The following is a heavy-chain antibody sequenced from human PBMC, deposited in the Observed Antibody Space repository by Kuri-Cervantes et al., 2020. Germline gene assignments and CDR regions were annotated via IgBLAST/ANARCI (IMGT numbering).Heavy chain of an antibody. D-gene: IGHD3-22*01. CDR3: ARYSSLYYYDSGGYSEYFQH. CDR1: GGSISSGGYY. Sequence: SETLSLTCTVSGGSISSGGYYWSWIRQHPGKGLEWIGYIYYSGSTYYNPSLESRVTISVDTSKNQFSLRLSSVTAADTAVYYCARYSSLYYYDSGGYSEYFQHWGQGTLVTVSS. J-gene: IGHJ1*01. V-gene: IGHV4-30-4*08. CDR2: IYYSGST.